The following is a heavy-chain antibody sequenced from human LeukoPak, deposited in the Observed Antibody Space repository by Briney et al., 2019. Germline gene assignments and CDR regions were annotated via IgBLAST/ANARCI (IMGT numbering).Heavy chain of an antibody. Sequence: PGGSLRLSCAASGFTFSSYSMNWVRQAPGKGLEWVSSISSSSSYIYYADSVKGRFTISRDNAKNSLYLQMNSLRAEDTAVYYCARDRRDGYASFDYWGRGTLVTVSS. CDR2: ISSSSSYI. J-gene: IGHJ4*02. CDR3: ARDRRDGYASFDY. D-gene: IGHD5-24*01. CDR1: GFTFSSYS. V-gene: IGHV3-21*01.